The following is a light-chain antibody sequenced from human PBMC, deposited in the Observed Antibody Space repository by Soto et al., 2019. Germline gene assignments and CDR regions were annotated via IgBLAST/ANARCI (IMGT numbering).Light chain of an antibody. Sequence: EIVLTQSPGTLSLSPGERATLSCRASQTISGNYVAWYQQKTGQAPRLLIYAVFNRATGIPDRFSGSGSGTDFTLTITRLEPEDFAVYYCQQFDYLITFGQGTRLEIK. CDR1: QTISGNY. CDR3: QQFDYLIT. CDR2: AVF. V-gene: IGKV3-20*01. J-gene: IGKJ5*01.